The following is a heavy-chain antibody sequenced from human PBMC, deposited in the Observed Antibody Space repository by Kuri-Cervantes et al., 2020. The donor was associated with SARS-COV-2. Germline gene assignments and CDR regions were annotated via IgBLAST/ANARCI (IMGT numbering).Heavy chain of an antibody. V-gene: IGHV3-23*01. D-gene: IGHD3-3*01. CDR2: ISGSGGST. CDR1: GFTFSSYA. CDR3: AKAYYDFWSGYYRGGYYFDY. J-gene: IGHJ4*02. Sequence: GESLKISCAASGFTFSSYAMSWVRQAPGKGLEWVSAISGSGGSTYCADSVKGRFTISRDNSKNTLYLQMNSLRAEDTAVYYCAKAYYDFWSGYYRGGYYFDYWGQGTLVTVSS.